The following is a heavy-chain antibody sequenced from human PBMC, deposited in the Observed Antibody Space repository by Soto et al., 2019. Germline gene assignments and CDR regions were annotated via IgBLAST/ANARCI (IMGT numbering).Heavy chain of an antibody. CDR1: GFTFSSYA. D-gene: IGHD1-26*01. Sequence: WSLRLSCAASGFTFSSYAMSWVRQAPGKGLEWVSAISGSGGSTYYADSVKGRFTISRDNSKNTLYLQMNSLRAEDTAVYYCAKEGGSSLYYYYGMDVWGQGTTVTVSS. CDR2: ISGSGGST. J-gene: IGHJ6*02. CDR3: AKEGGSSLYYYYGMDV. V-gene: IGHV3-23*01.